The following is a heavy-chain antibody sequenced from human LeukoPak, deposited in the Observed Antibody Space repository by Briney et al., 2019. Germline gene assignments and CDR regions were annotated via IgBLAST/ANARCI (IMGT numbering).Heavy chain of an antibody. CDR1: GGSISSYY. Sequence: PSETLSLTGTVSGGSISSYYLSWIRQPRGKGLEWIGYIYYSGSTNYNPSLKSRVTISVDTSKNQFSLKLSSVTAADTAVYYCARGPSGDWGQGTLVTVSS. V-gene: IGHV4-59*01. D-gene: IGHD1-26*01. J-gene: IGHJ4*02. CDR2: IYYSGST. CDR3: ARGPSGD.